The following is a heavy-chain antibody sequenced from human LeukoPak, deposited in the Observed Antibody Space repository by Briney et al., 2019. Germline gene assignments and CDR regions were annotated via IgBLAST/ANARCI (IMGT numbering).Heavy chain of an antibody. CDR3: VGNGYYALDS. CDR1: GDSINSFDW. Sequence: SETLSLTCAVSGDSINSFDWWSWVRQSPARGLEWIGEIYHSGGTNYNPSLKSRVTISIDKSKNQLSLKLTSVAAADTAVYFCVGNGYYALDSWGQGTLVTVAS. CDR2: IYHSGGT. D-gene: IGHD2/OR15-2a*01. J-gene: IGHJ4*02. V-gene: IGHV4-4*02.